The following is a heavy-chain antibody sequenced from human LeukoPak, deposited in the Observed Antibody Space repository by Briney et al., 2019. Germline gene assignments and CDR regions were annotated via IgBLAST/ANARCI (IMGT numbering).Heavy chain of an antibody. CDR2: ISSSGTTI. CDR1: GFTFSDYY. D-gene: IGHD3-3*01. Sequence: GGSLRLSCAASGFTFSDYYMSWIRQAPGKGLEWVSYISSSGTTIYYADSVKGRFTISRDNAKNSLYLQMNSLRAEDTAVYYCARSPGYYDFWSGYSEYYYYMDVWGKGTTVTVSS. CDR3: ARSPGYYDFWSGYSEYYYYMDV. J-gene: IGHJ6*03. V-gene: IGHV3-11*04.